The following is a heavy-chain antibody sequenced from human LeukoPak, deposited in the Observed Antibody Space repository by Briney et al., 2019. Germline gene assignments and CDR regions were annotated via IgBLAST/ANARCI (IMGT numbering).Heavy chain of an antibody. J-gene: IGHJ4*02. CDR3: ARAPDPTDYYGSGSTCY. Sequence: GGSLRLSCAASGFTLSSYSMNWVRQAPGKGLAWVSSISSSSSYIYYADSVKGRFTISRDNAKNSLYLQMNSLRAEDTAVYYCARAPDPTDYYGSGSTCYWGQGTLVTVSS. D-gene: IGHD3-10*01. V-gene: IGHV3-21*01. CDR1: GFTLSSYS. CDR2: ISSSSSYI.